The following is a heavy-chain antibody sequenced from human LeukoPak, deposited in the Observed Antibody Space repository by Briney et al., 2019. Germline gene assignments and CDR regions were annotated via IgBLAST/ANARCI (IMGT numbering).Heavy chain of an antibody. D-gene: IGHD3-22*01. CDR3: ARGLDIPTYYYDSSGPPTGGRDAFDI. J-gene: IGHJ3*02. CDR2: ISSSSSYI. V-gene: IGHV3-21*01. CDR1: GFTFSSYS. Sequence: SGGSLRLSCAASGFTFSSYSMNWVRQAPGKGLEWVSSISSSSSYIYYADSVKGRFTISRDNAKNSLYLQMNSLRAEDTAVYYCARGLDIPTYYYDSSGPPTGGRDAFDIWGQGTMVTVSS.